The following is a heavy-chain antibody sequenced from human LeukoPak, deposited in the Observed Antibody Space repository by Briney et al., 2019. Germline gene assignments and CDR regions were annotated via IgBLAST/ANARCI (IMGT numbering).Heavy chain of an antibody. CDR3: ASMGGYDILTGYYNYGMDV. CDR2: ISGSGGST. Sequence: GGSLRLSCAASGFTFSSYAMSWVRQAPGKGLEWVSAISGSGGSTYYADSVKGRFTISRDNAKNSLYLRMNSLRAEDTAVYYCASMGGYDILTGYYNYGMDVWGQGTTVTVSS. CDR1: GFTFSSYA. J-gene: IGHJ6*02. V-gene: IGHV3-23*01. D-gene: IGHD3-9*01.